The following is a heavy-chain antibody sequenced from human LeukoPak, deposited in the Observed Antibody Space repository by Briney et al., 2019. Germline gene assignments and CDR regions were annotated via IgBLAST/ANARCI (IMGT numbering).Heavy chain of an antibody. CDR3: ARGLRLWSYDSSGYCDY. D-gene: IGHD3-22*01. V-gene: IGHV4-34*01. CDR2: INHSGRT. CDR1: GGSFSGYY. Sequence: PSETLSHTCAVYGGSFSGYYWSWIRQPPGKGLEWIGEINHSGRTNYNPSLNSRVTRSVDTSKNQFSLQLCSVTAADTAVYYCARGLRLWSYDSSGYCDYWGQGTLVTVSS. J-gene: IGHJ4*02.